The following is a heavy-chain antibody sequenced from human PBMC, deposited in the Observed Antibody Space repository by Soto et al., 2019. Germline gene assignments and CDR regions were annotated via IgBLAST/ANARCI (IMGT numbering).Heavy chain of an antibody. V-gene: IGHV4-31*03. CDR3: ARVDLGTFDD. CDR1: GGSISSGAYY. Sequence: QVQLQESGPGLVKPSQTLSLTCTVSGGSISSGAYYWSWIRQHPGKGLEWIGYISHSGSTFYNPSLKSRVNISVDTSKNQFSLILSSVTAADTAVYYCARVDLGTFDDWGQGTLVTVSS. D-gene: IGHD1-1*01. CDR2: ISHSGST. J-gene: IGHJ4*02.